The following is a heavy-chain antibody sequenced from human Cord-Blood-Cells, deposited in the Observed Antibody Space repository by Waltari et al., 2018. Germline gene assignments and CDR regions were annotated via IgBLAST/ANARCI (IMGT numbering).Heavy chain of an antibody. D-gene: IGHD2-8*01. CDR3: ARRAHCTNGVCYFFDY. J-gene: IGHJ4*02. CDR2: KNPNSGGK. CDR1: GYTFTGYY. V-gene: IGHV1-2*02. Sequence: QVQLVQSGAEVKKPGASVKVSCKASGYTFTGYYMHWVRQAPGKGLEWMGCKNPNSGGKKYAQKFQGRVTRTRDTSISTAYMELSRLRSDDTAVYYCARRAHCTNGVCYFFDYWGQGTLVTVSS.